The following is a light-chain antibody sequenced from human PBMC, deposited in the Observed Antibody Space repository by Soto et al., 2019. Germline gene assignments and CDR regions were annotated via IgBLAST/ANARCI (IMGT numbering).Light chain of an antibody. CDR2: GAS. V-gene: IGKV3-15*01. Sequence: EIVMTQSPATLSVSPGERATLSCRASQSVSSRLAWYQQKLGQAPRLLIYGASTRATGIPARFSGSGSGTDFTLTISSLQSEDFATYYCQQYNSYLYTFGQGTKLEIK. J-gene: IGKJ2*01. CDR1: QSVSSR. CDR3: QQYNSYLYT.